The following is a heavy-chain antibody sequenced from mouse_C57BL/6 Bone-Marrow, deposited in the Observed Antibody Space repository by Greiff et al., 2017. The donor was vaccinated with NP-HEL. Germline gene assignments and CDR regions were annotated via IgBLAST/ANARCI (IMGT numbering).Heavy chain of an antibody. J-gene: IGHJ4*01. CDR3: ARRYRGLYYYAMDY. V-gene: IGHV5-17*01. Sequence: VQLVESGGGLVKPGGSLKLSCAASGFTFSDYGMHWVRQAPEKGLEWVAYISSGSSTIYYADTVKGRFTISRDNAKNTLCLQMTSLRSEDTAMYYCARRYRGLYYYAMDYWGQGTSVTVSS. CDR1: GFTFSDYG. D-gene: IGHD2-12*01. CDR2: ISSGSSTI.